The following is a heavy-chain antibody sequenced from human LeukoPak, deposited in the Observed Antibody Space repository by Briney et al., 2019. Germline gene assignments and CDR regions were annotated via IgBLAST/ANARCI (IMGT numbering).Heavy chain of an antibody. D-gene: IGHD3-16*01. V-gene: IGHV4-31*03. Sequence: SETLSLTCTVSGVSISSGGYYWNWIRQHPGKGLEWIGYIYYNGNTYYNPSLKSRVTISVDTSKNQFSLKLSSVTAADTAVYYCARGNLGGISDDYWGQGTLVTVSS. J-gene: IGHJ4*02. CDR3: ARGNLGGISDDY. CDR2: IYYNGNT. CDR1: GVSISSGGYY.